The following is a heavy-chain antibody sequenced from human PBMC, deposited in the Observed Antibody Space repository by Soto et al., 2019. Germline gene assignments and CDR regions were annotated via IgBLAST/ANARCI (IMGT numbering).Heavy chain of an antibody. CDR3: AKDRSYVEMATIGYFQH. Sequence: GGSLRLSCAASGFTFSAYSMHWVRQAPGKGLEWVALISSDGSNKYYADSVKGRFTISRDISKNTLYLQMNSLKGEDSAVYYCAKDRSYVEMATIGYFQHWGQGTLVTVSS. J-gene: IGHJ1*01. CDR2: ISSDGSNK. CDR1: GFTFSAYS. D-gene: IGHD5-12*01. V-gene: IGHV3-30-3*01.